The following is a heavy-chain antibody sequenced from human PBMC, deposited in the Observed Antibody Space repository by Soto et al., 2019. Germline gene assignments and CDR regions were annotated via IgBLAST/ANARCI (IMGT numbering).Heavy chain of an antibody. D-gene: IGHD1-26*01. V-gene: IGHV3-66*01. CDR2: IYSGGST. J-gene: IGHJ4*02. Sequence: EVQLVESGGGLVQPGGSLRLSCPASGFTVSSNYMSWVRQAPGKGLEWVSVIYSGGSTYYADSVKGRFTISRDNSKNTLYLQMNSLRAEDTAVHYCARGVGSRPTYYFDYWGQGTLVTVSS. CDR3: ARGVGSRPTYYFDY. CDR1: GFTVSSNY.